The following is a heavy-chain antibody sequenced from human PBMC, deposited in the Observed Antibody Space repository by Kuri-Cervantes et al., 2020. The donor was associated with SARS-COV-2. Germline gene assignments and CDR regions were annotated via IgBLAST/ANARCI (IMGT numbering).Heavy chain of an antibody. Sequence: SQTLSLTCAVYGGSFSGYYWSWIRQPPGKGLGWIGEINHSGSTNYDPSLKSRVTISVDTSKNQFSLKLSSVTAADTAVYFCARGCGEWLRYWYFDLWGRGTLVTVSS. CDR1: GGSFSGYY. D-gene: IGHD6-19*01. V-gene: IGHV4-34*01. CDR2: INHSGST. J-gene: IGHJ2*01. CDR3: ARGCGEWLRYWYFDL.